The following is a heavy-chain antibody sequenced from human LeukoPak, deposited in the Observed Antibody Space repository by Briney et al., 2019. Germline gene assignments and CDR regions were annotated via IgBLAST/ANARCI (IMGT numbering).Heavy chain of an antibody. CDR3: AKDFRDQWLVNAFHI. V-gene: IGHV1-2*02. J-gene: IGHJ3*02. CDR1: GYTFTSYG. Sequence: GASVKVSCKASGYTFTSYGISWVRQAPGQGLEWMGWINPNTGGTNYAQKFQGRVTMTRDTSITTAYMELRSLEYDDTAVYYCAKDFRDQWLVNAFHIWGQGTMVTVSS. CDR2: INPNTGGT. D-gene: IGHD6-19*01.